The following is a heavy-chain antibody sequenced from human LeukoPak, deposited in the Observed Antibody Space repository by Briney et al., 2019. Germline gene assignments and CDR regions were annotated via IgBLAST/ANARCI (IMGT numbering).Heavy chain of an antibody. D-gene: IGHD2-15*01. CDR1: GYSFTSYW. V-gene: IGHV5-51*01. J-gene: IGHJ6*02. CDR3: ARYCSGGSCYPNYYYGMDV. Sequence: GESPKISCKGSGYSFTSYWIGWVRQMPGKGLEGMGIIYPGDSDTRYSPSFQGQVTITADKSISTAYLQWSSLKASDTAMYYCARYCSGGSCYPNYYYGMDVWGQGTTVTVSS. CDR2: IYPGDSDT.